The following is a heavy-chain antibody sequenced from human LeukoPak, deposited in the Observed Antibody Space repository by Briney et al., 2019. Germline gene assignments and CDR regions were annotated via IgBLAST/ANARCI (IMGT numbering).Heavy chain of an antibody. J-gene: IGHJ4*02. CDR2: IDPYGNYI. V-gene: IGHV3-74*01. CDR3: ARDSQFIGPLY. D-gene: IGHD5-24*01. Sequence: GGSLRLSCEGSGFTFSNHWMSWVRQAPGKGLVGVARIDPYGNYISYADSVQGRFTISRDNAKNTLYLQMNSLRAEDTAVYYCARDSQFIGPLYWSQGTLVTVSS. CDR1: GFTFSNHW.